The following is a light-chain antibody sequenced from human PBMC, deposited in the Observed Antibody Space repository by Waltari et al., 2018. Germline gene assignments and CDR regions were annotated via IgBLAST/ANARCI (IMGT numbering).Light chain of an antibody. CDR3: AAWDDSLSGLWV. CDR2: RND. Sequence: QSVLTQPPSVSGSPGQRFTISCSGSSSSFGRNYVFWYQQLPGTAPKLLIYRNDQRLSGVPDRFSGSKSGTSASLAISGLQSEDEAAYYCAAWDDSLSGLWVFGGGTMLTVL. CDR1: SSSFGRNY. J-gene: IGLJ3*02. V-gene: IGLV1-47*01.